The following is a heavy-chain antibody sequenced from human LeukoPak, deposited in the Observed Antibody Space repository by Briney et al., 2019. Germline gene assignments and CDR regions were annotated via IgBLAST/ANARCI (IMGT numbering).Heavy chain of an antibody. J-gene: IGHJ5*02. CDR3: AKGNSGYFADL. V-gene: IGHV3-23*01. Sequence: GGPLRLPCSPSGFLFNRYGLMWVRQAPGKGVEWVSAISNDGGGTIYADVVKGHFTIYRDNSKNTLSLQMNSLRPEGTALYYCAKGNSGYFADLWGQGTVVTASS. D-gene: IGHD3-22*01. CDR2: ISNDGGGT. CDR1: GFLFNRYG.